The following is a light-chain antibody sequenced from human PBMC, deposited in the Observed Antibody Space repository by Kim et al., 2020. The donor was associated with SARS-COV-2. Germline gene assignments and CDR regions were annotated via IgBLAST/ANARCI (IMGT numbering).Light chain of an antibody. J-gene: IGKJ1*01. CDR1: QGISSY. V-gene: IGKV1-27*01. CDR3: QRYNSVPWT. Sequence: SASVGDRVTITCRASQGISSYLAWYQQKAGKVPKLLIYAASALQSGVPSRFRGSGSGTDFTLTISSLQPEDVATYYSQRYNSVPWTFGQGTKVEI. CDR2: AAS.